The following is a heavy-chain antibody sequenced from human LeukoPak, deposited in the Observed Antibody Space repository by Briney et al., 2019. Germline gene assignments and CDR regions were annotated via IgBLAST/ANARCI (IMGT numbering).Heavy chain of an antibody. J-gene: IGHJ6*03. CDR1: GYTFTGYY. Sequence: ASVEVSCKASGYTFTGYYMHWVRQAPGQGLEWMGWINPNSGGTNYAQKFQGRVTMTRDTSISTAYMELSRLSSDDTAVYYCARGDSSRGYYYMDVWGKGTTVTVSS. CDR2: INPNSGGT. CDR3: ARGDSSRGYYYMDV. V-gene: IGHV1-2*02. D-gene: IGHD2-21*01.